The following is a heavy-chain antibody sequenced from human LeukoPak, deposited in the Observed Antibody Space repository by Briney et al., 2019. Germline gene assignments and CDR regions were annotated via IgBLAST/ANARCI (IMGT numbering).Heavy chain of an antibody. CDR1: GFTFSSYA. V-gene: IGHV3-30-3*01. J-gene: IGHJ4*02. D-gene: IGHD1-26*01. CDR2: ISYDGSNK. Sequence: GGSLRLSCAASGFTFSSYAMHWFRQAPPKGLEGVAVISYDGSNKYYADSVKGRFTISRDNSKNTLYLQMNSLRAEDTAVYYCHLGATNGFDYWGQGTLVTVSS. CDR3: HLGATNGFDY.